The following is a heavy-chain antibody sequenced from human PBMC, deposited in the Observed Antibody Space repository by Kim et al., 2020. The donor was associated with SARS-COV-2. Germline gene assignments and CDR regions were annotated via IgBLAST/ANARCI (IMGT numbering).Heavy chain of an antibody. J-gene: IGHJ4*02. D-gene: IGHD1-26*01. CDR2: T. CDR3: AREVGATRVDY. V-gene: IGHV4-31*02. Sequence: TYSNPSLKSRVTISVDTSKNQFSLKLSSVTAADTAVYYCAREVGATRVDYWGQGTLVTVSS.